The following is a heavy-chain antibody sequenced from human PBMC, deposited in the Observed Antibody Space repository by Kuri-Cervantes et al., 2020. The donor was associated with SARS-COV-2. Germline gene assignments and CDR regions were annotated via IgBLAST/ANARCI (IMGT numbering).Heavy chain of an antibody. CDR1: GHTFTSYD. J-gene: IGHJ3*02. CDR3: ARGDLGVTIFGVGAFDI. Sequence: ASVKVSCKASGHTFTSYDINWVRQATGQGLEWMGWMNPNSGNTGYAQKFQGRVTITRNTSISTAYMELSSLRSEDTAVYYCARGDLGVTIFGVGAFDIWGQGTMVTVSS. D-gene: IGHD3-3*01. CDR2: MNPNSGNT. V-gene: IGHV1-8*03.